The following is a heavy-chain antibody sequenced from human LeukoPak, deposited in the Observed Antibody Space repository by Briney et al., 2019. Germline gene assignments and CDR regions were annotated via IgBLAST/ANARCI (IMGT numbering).Heavy chain of an antibody. CDR2: IYYSGST. J-gene: IGHJ6*02. CDR1: GGSISRYY. CDR3: ARGGATSYYYGMDV. Sequence: SETLSLTCTVSGGSISRYYWSWIRQPPGKGLEWIGYIYYSGSTNYNPSLKSRVTISVDTSKNQFSLKLSSVTAADTAVYYCARGGATSYYYGMDVWGQGTTVTVSS. D-gene: IGHD1-26*01. V-gene: IGHV4-59*01.